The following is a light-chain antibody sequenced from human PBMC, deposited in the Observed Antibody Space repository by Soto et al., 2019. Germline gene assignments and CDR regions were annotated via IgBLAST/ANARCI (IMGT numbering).Light chain of an antibody. CDR3: AAWDDSLSGRV. J-gene: IGLJ3*02. V-gene: IGLV1-47*01. Sequence: QSVLTQPPSASGTPGQRVTFSCSGSSSNIGSNYVFWYQQLPGTAPKLLIYRNNQRPSGVPDRFSVSKSGTSASLAISGLRSEDEADYYCAAWDDSLSGRVFGGGTKLTVL. CDR1: SSNIGSNY. CDR2: RNN.